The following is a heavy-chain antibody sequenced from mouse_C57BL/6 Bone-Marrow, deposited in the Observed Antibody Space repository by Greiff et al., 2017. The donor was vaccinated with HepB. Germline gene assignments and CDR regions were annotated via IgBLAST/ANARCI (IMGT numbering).Heavy chain of an antibody. V-gene: IGHV5-17*01. Sequence: EVKVEESGGGLVKPGGSLKLSCAASGFTFSDYGMHWVRQAPEKGLEWVAYISSGSSTIYYADTVKGRFTISRDNAKNTLFLQMTSLRSEDTAMYYCARGVYDARYFDVWGTGTTVTVSS. CDR1: GFTFSDYG. CDR3: ARGVYDARYFDV. D-gene: IGHD2-3*01. J-gene: IGHJ1*03. CDR2: ISSGSSTI.